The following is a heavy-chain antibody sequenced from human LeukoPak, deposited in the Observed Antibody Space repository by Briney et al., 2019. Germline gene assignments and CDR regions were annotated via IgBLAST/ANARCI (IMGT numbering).Heavy chain of an antibody. D-gene: IGHD3-10*01. V-gene: IGHV4-59*01. CDR3: ARVQVRELFPDF. J-gene: IGHJ4*02. Sequence: SETLSLTCTVSGGSINSYYWSWIRQLPGKGLQSIGYIYDSGSTRYNPSLKSRVTMSVDTSNNQFSMNLTPVTAADTAVYYCARVQVRELFPDFWGQGTLVTVSS. CDR1: GGSINSYY. CDR2: IYDSGST.